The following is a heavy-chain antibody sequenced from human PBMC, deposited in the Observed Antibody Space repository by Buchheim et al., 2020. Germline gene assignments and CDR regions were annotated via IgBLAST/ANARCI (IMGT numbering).Heavy chain of an antibody. CDR3: AREEVLWFGESALDY. J-gene: IGHJ4*02. CDR1: GYTFTNFC. Sequence: QVHLVQSGAEVKKPGASVKVSCKASGYTFTNFCITWVRQAPGEGLEWVGWISGYNGNTNYALKLKDRVTMTTDTSTSTVYMELRSLRPDDTAIYYCAREEVLWFGESALDYWGQGTL. CDR2: ISGYNGNT. D-gene: IGHD3-10*01. V-gene: IGHV1-18*04.